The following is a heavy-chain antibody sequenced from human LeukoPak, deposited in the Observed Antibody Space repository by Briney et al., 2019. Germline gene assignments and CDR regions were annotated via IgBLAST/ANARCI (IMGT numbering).Heavy chain of an antibody. CDR1: GYSFTDYY. D-gene: IGHD1-26*01. V-gene: IGHV1-2*02. J-gene: IGHJ6*03. CDR3: ARGGDMDV. CDR2: INPNSGGT. Sequence: ASVKVSCKASGYSFTDYYIHWVRQAPGQGLEWMGWINPNSGGTNYAQKFQGRVTITRDTSISTAYMELSRLTSDDTAVYYCARGGDMDVWGKGTTVTVSS.